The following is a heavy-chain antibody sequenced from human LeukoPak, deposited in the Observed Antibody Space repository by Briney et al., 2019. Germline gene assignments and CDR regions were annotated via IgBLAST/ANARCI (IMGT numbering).Heavy chain of an antibody. Sequence: SETLSLTCAVYGGSFSGYYWSWIRQPPGKGLEWVGEINHSGSTNYNPSLKSRVTISVDTSKNQFSLKLSSVTAADTAVYYCARVGATVTTDWFDPWGQGTLVTVSS. CDR2: INHSGST. J-gene: IGHJ5*02. CDR3: ARVGATVTTDWFDP. V-gene: IGHV4-34*01. CDR1: GGSFSGYY. D-gene: IGHD4-17*01.